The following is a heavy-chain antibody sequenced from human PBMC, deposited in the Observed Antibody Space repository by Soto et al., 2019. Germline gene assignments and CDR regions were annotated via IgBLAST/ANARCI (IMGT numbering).Heavy chain of an antibody. CDR2: IWYDGSNK. J-gene: IGHJ3*01. V-gene: IGHV3-33*06. CDR1: GFIFSGYG. CDR3: AKEKSVTDSGYDAFDV. Sequence: PGGSLRLSCAASGFIFSGYGMHWVRQAPGKGLEWVAVIWYDGSNKFYADSVKGRFTISRDNSKNTLYLQMNSLRAEDTAVYYCAKEKSVTDSGYDAFDVWGQGTMVTVSS. D-gene: IGHD5-12*01.